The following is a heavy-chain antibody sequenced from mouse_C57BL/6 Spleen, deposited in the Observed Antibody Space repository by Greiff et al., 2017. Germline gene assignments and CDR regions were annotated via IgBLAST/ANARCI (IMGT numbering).Heavy chain of an antibody. Sequence: VQLQQSGPELVKPGASVKISCKASGYAFSSSWMNWVKQRPGKGLEWIGRIYPGDGDTNYNGKFKGKATLTADKSSSTAYMQLSSLTSEDSAVYFCARECYGWYFDVWGTGTTVTVSS. D-gene: IGHD1-1*01. V-gene: IGHV1-82*01. CDR2: IYPGDGDT. CDR1: GYAFSSSW. J-gene: IGHJ1*03. CDR3: ARECYGWYFDV.